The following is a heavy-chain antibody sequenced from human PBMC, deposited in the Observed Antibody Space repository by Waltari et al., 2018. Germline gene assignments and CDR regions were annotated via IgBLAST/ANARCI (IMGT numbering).Heavy chain of an antibody. CDR3: VRDGGNFMAHDI. V-gene: IGHV1-69*16. CDR2: IIPMLGRA. Sequence: QVQLVQSGAEVKTPGSSVKVSCKASGGTFSGHTLSWVRQAPGQGLEWMGRIIPMLGRANYAQTFQGRVSITIHQSTATFYMDLSSLKPEDTGIYYCVRDGGNFMAHDIWGQGTMVTVSS. CDR1: GGTFSGHT. J-gene: IGHJ3*02. D-gene: IGHD1-1*01.